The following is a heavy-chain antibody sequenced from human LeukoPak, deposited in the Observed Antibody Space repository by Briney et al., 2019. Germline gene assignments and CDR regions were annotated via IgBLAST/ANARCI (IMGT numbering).Heavy chain of an antibody. CDR2: IYSGNRT. Sequence: GGSLRLSCEASGFTVSNNYMTWVRQAPGKGLEWVSVIYSGNRTKYADSVKGRFIISRDNSKNTLLFQVNSLRAEDTAVYYCARLTSGNGLDVWGRGTTVTVS. D-gene: IGHD3-3*01. V-gene: IGHV3-66*04. CDR1: GFTVSNNY. J-gene: IGHJ6*02. CDR3: ARLTSGNGLDV.